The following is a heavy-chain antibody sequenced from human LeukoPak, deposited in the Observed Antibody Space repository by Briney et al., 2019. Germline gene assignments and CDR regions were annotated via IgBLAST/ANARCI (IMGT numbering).Heavy chain of an antibody. CDR3: VKDDSYCYDRSGRAY. V-gene: IGHV3-64D*09. D-gene: IGHD3-22*01. Sequence: GGSLRLSCSASGFTFSAYAMHWVRQAPGKGLEYVSAISSNGGSTYYADSVKGRFTISRDNSKNTLYLQMSSLRVEDTAVYHCVKDDSYCYDRSGRAYWGQGTLVTVSS. CDR1: GFTFSAYA. J-gene: IGHJ4*02. CDR2: ISSNGGST.